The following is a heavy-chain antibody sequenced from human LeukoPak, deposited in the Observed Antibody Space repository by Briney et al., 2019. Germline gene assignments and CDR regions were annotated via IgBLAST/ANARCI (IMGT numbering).Heavy chain of an antibody. CDR1: GYTFTDYY. J-gene: IGHJ5*02. D-gene: IGHD2-15*01. Sequence: AASVKVSCKASGYTFTDYYMHWVRQAPGQGLEWMGWINPNSGGTNYAQKLQGRVTMTRDTSISTAYMELSRLRSDDTAVYYCARGYCSGGSCYSVENWFDPWGQGTLVTVSS. CDR2: INPNSGGT. CDR3: ARGYCSGGSCYSVENWFDP. V-gene: IGHV1-2*02.